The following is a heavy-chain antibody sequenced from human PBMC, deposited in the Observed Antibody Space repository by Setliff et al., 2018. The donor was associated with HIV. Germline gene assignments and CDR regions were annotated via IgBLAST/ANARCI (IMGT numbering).Heavy chain of an antibody. Sequence: ASVKVSCKASGGSLTGSFIHWVRQAPGQGLEWMGWINPVTGGTSYAQKFQGRVTMTRDTSISTAYMELNWLRSDDPAVYYCARVWGCEGGSCSYYYYMDVWGKGTTVTVSS. CDR2: INPVTGGT. D-gene: IGHD2-15*01. J-gene: IGHJ6*03. CDR1: GGSLTGSF. V-gene: IGHV1-2*02. CDR3: ARVWGCEGGSCSYYYYMDV.